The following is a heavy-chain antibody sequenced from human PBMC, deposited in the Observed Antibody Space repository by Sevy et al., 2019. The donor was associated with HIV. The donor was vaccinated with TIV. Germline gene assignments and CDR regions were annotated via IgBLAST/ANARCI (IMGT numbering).Heavy chain of an antibody. CDR2: ISSSSADI. CDR1: GFTFSNYN. V-gene: IGHV3-21*01. Sequence: GGSLRLSCAASGFTFSNYNMNWVRQAPGGGLKWVSSISSSSADIYYTDSVKGRFTVSGDNSRKSLFLQMNGLSAEDTALYYCARDLLVGSTYVFDIWGRGTMVTVSS. D-gene: IGHD1-26*01. CDR3: ARDLLVGSTYVFDI. J-gene: IGHJ3*02.